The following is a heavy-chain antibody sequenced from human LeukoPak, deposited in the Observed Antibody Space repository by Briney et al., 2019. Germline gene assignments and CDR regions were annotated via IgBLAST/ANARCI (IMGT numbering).Heavy chain of an antibody. CDR3: ARDLSGYSFGFGGDL. CDR2: IYSVGST. V-gene: IGHV3-66*01. J-gene: IGHJ4*02. D-gene: IGHD6-13*01. Sequence: GGSLRLSCAASGFTISANFMSWVRQAPGKGLEWVSVIYSVGSTFYADSVKGRFTISGDGYKNTLDLQMDSLRVDDTAVYYCARDLSGYSFGFGGDLWGQGTLVTVSS. CDR1: GFTISANF.